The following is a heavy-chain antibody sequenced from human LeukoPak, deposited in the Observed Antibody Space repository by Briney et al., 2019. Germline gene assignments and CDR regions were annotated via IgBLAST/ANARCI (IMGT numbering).Heavy chain of an antibody. CDR2: INPNSGGT. D-gene: IGHD3-16*01. V-gene: IGHV1-2*02. Sequence: ASVKVSCKASGYTFTGYYMHWVRQAPGQGLEWMGWINPNSGGTNYAQKFQGRVTMTRDTSISTAYMELSRLRSDDTAVYYCARDVPRRRYAPAYGMDVWGQGTTVTVSS. CDR3: ARDVPRRRYAPAYGMDV. J-gene: IGHJ6*02. CDR1: GYTFTGYY.